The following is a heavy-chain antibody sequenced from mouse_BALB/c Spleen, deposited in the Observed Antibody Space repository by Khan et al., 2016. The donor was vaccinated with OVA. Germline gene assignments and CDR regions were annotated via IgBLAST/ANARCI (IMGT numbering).Heavy chain of an antibody. D-gene: IGHD1-1*01. CDR2: IYLFNDAT. CDR1: GYTFTSYV. V-gene: IGHV1S136*01. Sequence: VQLQQSGPEVVKPGASVKMSCKASGYTFTSYVMHWVRQKPGQGLEWIGYIYLFNDATKFNEKFNGKATLTSDKSSSTSYMELSSLTSEDSAVYYCSTVGSYYVSIVYWGQGTLVTVSA. J-gene: IGHJ3*01. CDR3: STVGSYYVSIVY.